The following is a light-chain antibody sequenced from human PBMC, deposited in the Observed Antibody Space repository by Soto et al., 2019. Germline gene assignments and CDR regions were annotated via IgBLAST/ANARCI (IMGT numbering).Light chain of an antibody. V-gene: IGLV1-47*01. Sequence: QSVLTQPPSASGTHGHRVTISCSGSGSNIGSNYVYWYQQLPGTAPKLLIYRNNQRPSGVPDRFSGSKSGTSASLAISGLRSEDEADYYCAAWDDSLSGYVFGTGTKLTVL. CDR3: AAWDDSLSGYV. J-gene: IGLJ1*01. CDR2: RNN. CDR1: GSNIGSNY.